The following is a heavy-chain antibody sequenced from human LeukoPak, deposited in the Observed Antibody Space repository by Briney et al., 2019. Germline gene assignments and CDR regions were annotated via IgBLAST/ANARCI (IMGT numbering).Heavy chain of an antibody. V-gene: IGHV1-69-2*01. CDR1: GYTFTDYY. CDR3: ATITMVRGVSYYFDY. CDR2: VDPEDGET. D-gene: IGHD3-10*01. J-gene: IGHJ4*02. Sequence: ASVKISCKVSGYTFTDYYMHWVQQAPGKGLEWVGLVDPEDGETIYAEKFQGRVTITADTSTDTAYMELSSLRSEDTAVYYCATITMVRGVSYYFDYRGQGTLVTVSS.